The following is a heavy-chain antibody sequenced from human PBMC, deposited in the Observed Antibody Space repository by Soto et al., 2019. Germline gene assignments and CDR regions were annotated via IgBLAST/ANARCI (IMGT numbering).Heavy chain of an antibody. D-gene: IGHD3-22*01. CDR3: ARGTMIGSTVDV. V-gene: IGHV3-30-3*01. Sequence: QVQLVESGGGVVQPGRSLRLSCAASGFTFSSYAMHWVRQAPGEGLEWVAVISYDGSNKYYADSVKGRFTISRDNSKNTLYLQMNSLRAEDTAVYYCARGTMIGSTVDVWGQGTTVTVSS. CDR1: GFTFSSYA. CDR2: ISYDGSNK. J-gene: IGHJ6*02.